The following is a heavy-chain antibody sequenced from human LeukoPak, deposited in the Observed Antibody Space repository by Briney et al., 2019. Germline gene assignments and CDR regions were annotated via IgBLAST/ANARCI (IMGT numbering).Heavy chain of an antibody. Sequence: ASVKVSCKASGYTFTNYGITWVRQAPGQGLEWMGWISTNKGNTNYAQNFQGRLTLTTDTSTNTAYMGLRSLRFDDTAMYYCARDGYSSGYSSYWGQGTLVTVSS. D-gene: IGHD3-22*01. V-gene: IGHV1-18*01. J-gene: IGHJ4*02. CDR3: ARDGYSSGYSSY. CDR2: ISTNKGNT. CDR1: GYTFTNYG.